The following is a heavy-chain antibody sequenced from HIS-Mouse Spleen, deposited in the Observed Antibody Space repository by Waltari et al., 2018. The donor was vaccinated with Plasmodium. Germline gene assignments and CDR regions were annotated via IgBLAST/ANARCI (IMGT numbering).Heavy chain of an antibody. D-gene: IGHD1-26*01. Sequence: QLQLQESGPGLVKPSVTLSLTCTVSGGSISSRSYYWGWIRQPQGKGLEWIGSIYYSGSTYYNPSLKSRVTISVDTSKNQFSLKLSSVTAADTAVYYCARRGGSYYYFDYWGQGTLVTVSS. CDR2: IYYSGST. CDR1: GGSISSRSYY. J-gene: IGHJ4*02. CDR3: ARRGGSYYYFDY. V-gene: IGHV4-39*01.